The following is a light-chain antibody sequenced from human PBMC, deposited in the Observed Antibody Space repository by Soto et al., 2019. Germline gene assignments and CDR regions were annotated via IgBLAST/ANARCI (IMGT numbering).Light chain of an antibody. CDR3: QQRGDWPPIT. CDR1: QSVSTF. V-gene: IGKV3-11*01. J-gene: IGKJ5*01. Sequence: EIVLNQSPSTLSLSPGERAILSCRASQSVSTFLAWFQQKPGQPPRLLIYNASNRTTGIPARFSGSGSGTDFTLTISSLEPEDFAVYYCQQRGDWPPITFGQGTRLEI. CDR2: NAS.